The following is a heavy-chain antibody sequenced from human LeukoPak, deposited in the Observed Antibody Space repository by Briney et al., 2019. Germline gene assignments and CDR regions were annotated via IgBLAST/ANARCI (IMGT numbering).Heavy chain of an antibody. D-gene: IGHD3-22*01. CDR3: AREIDSSGYQANYFDY. V-gene: IGHV3-23*01. Sequence: GGSLRLSCEASGFTLSNYAMSWVRQAPGKGLEWVSTLSGSGGTIYYADSVKGRFTISRDNSKNTLYLQVNSLRAEDTAIYYCAREIDSSGYQANYFDYWGQGTLVTGSS. CDR2: LSGSGGTI. CDR1: GFTLSNYA. J-gene: IGHJ4*02.